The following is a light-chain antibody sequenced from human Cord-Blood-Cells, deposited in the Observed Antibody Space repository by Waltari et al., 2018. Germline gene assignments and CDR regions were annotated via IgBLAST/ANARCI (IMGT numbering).Light chain of an antibody. CDR1: QSVSRSY. V-gene: IGKV3-20*01. J-gene: IGKJ2*03. CDR3: QQYGSSPYS. Sequence: IVLTQSPGTLSLSPGERATLSCRASQSVSRSYLAWYQQTPGQPPRLLIYGASSRATGIPDRFSGSGSGTDFTLTISRLEPEDFAVYYCQQYGSSPYSFGQGTKLEIK. CDR2: GAS.